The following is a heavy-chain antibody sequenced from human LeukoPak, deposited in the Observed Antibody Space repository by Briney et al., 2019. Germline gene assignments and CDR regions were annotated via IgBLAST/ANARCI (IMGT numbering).Heavy chain of an antibody. Sequence: SVKVSCKASGYTFTSYDINWVRQATGQGLEWMGGIIPIFGTVNYAQKFQGRVTITADESTSTAYMELSSLRSEDTAVYYCARWGSYYYGSGRGFDYWGQGTLVTVSS. D-gene: IGHD3-10*01. CDR2: IIPIFGTV. J-gene: IGHJ4*02. CDR3: ARWGSYYYGSGRGFDY. CDR1: GYTFTSYD. V-gene: IGHV1-69*13.